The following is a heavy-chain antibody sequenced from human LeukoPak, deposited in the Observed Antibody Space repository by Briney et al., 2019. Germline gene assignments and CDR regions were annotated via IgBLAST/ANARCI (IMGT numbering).Heavy chain of an antibody. CDR2: INHSGST. D-gene: IGHD3-3*01. CDR1: GESLSGHY. J-gene: IGHJ4*02. V-gene: IGHV4-34*01. CDR3: ARLGAGPTYYDFWSGYSSFYFDY. Sequence: SETLSLTCAVNGESLSGHYWSWIRQPPGKGLEWIGEINHSGSTSYSPSFKSRVTISIDTSKNQFSLSLSSVTAADTAVYYCARLGAGPTYYDFWSGYSSFYFDYWGQGTLVTVSS.